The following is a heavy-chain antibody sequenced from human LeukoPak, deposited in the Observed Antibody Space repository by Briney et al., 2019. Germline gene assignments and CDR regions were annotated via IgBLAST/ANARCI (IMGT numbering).Heavy chain of an antibody. D-gene: IGHD3/OR15-3a*01. Sequence: GGSLRLSCAASGFTFSTYAMNWVRQAPGKGLEWVSAISGSDGSTYYADSVRGRFTISRDNSKNTLYLQMNSLRAEDTAVYYCAKTLTGYCTLDYWGQGTLVTVSS. CDR1: GFTFSTYA. V-gene: IGHV3-23*01. J-gene: IGHJ4*02. CDR3: AKTLTGYCTLDY. CDR2: ISGSDGST.